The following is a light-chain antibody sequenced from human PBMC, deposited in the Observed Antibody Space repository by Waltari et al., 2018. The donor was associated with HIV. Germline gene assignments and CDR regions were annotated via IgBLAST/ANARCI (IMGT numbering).Light chain of an antibody. V-gene: IGLV2-14*01. CDR1: DRDIGFSNF. Sequence: QSVLTQPASVSGSPGQSISISCTVTDRDIGFSNFVSWYQHLPGKAPRLIIYRGTARASGISSRFSASKSGNTASLTISGLQLEDEGDYYCTSYSYSHHFAFGGGTTLTVL. CDR2: RGT. J-gene: IGLJ3*02. CDR3: TSYSYSHHFA.